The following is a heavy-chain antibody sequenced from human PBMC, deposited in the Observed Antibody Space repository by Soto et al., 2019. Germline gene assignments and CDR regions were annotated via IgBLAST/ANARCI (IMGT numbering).Heavy chain of an antibody. CDR2: ITSNGGNT. CDR3: ARRMPVGYGMDV. D-gene: IGHD2-2*01. CDR1: GFTFSSYA. J-gene: IGHJ6*02. Sequence: EVPLVESGGGLVQPGGSLRLSCAASGFTFSSYAMHWVRQAPGKGLEYVSVITSNGGNTDYASSVKGRLTISRDNSKDTMEHQMGSLRAEDMAVYYCARRMPVGYGMDVRGQGTTVTVSS. V-gene: IGHV3-64*01.